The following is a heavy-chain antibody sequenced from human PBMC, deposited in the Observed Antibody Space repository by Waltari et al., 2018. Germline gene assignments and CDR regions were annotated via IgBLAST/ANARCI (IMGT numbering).Heavy chain of an antibody. CDR3: ARDPGVLYFQH. CDR1: GYSFSSYS. J-gene: IGHJ1*01. Sequence: QVHLVQSGAEVKKPGASVKVSCKASGYSFSSYSLNWVRQCPVQGLECMGWVRTYNGETNYAQKVQVRVTMTTDTSTSTAYMELRSLTSDDTAVYYCARDPGVLYFQHWGQGTLVTVSS. CDR2: VRTYNGET. V-gene: IGHV1-18*01. D-gene: IGHD2-8*01.